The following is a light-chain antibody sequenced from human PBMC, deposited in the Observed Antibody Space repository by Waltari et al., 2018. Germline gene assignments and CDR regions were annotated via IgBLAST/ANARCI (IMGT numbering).Light chain of an antibody. Sequence: DIVMTQSPDSLAVSLGERATINCKSRQTVLYNNNNTNHLAWFQHKPGQPPKLLIAWASTRESGVPDRFSGSGSGTAFTLTISNLQAEDEAVYYCQQYFSYPRTFGLGTKVEI. CDR1: QTVLYNNNNTNH. J-gene: IGKJ2*01. CDR3: QQYFSYPRT. V-gene: IGKV4-1*01. CDR2: WAS.